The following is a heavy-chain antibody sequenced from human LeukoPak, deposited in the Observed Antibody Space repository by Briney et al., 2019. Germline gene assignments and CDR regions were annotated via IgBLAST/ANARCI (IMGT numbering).Heavy chain of an antibody. Sequence: GGSLRLSCAASGFTFSSNAMSWVRQAPGKGLEWVSAISGSGGSTYYADSVRGRFTISRDNSKNTLYLQMNSLRAEDTAVYYCANQLRYFDYWGQGTLVTVSS. CDR1: GFTFSSNA. D-gene: IGHD3-10*01. CDR3: ANQLRYFDY. J-gene: IGHJ4*02. V-gene: IGHV3-23*01. CDR2: ISGSGGST.